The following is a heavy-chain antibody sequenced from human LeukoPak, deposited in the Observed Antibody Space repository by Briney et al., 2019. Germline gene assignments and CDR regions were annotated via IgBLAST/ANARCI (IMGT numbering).Heavy chain of an antibody. CDR1: GFTFSSYG. D-gene: IGHD3-10*01. CDR2: ISGSGDLT. V-gene: IGHV3-23*01. CDR3: AKDQNYYGSGSHGFDY. Sequence: GGSLRLSCAASGFTFSSYGMSWVRQGPGKGLEWVSGISGSGDLTYYADSVKGRFSISRDNSKNTLYVQMNNLRAEDTAVYYCAKDQNYYGSGSHGFDYWGQGTLVTVSS. J-gene: IGHJ4*02.